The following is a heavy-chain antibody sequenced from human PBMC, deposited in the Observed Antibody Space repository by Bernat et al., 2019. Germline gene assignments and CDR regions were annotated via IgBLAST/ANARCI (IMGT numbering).Heavy chain of an antibody. CDR2: IWYDGSNK. Sequence: QVQLVESGGGVVQPGRSLRLSCAASGFTFSSYGMHWVRQAPGKGLEWVAVIWYDGSNKYYADSVKGRFTISRDNSKNTLYLQMNSLRAEDTAVYYCARGSVGALSLPFDYWGQGTLVTVSS. V-gene: IGHV3-33*01. D-gene: IGHD1-26*01. J-gene: IGHJ4*02. CDR3: ARGSVGALSLPFDY. CDR1: GFTFSSYG.